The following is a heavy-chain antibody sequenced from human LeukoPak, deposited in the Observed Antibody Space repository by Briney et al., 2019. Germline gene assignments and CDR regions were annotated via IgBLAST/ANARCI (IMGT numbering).Heavy chain of an antibody. V-gene: IGHV1-2*02. J-gene: IGHJ4*02. D-gene: IGHD6-13*01. CDR1: GYTFTGYY. CDR3: ARDVEAAAGTKLDY. Sequence: ASVKVSCKASGYTFTGYYMHWVRQAPGQGLEWMGCINPNSGGTNYAQTFQGRVTMTRDKSISTAYMELSRLRSDDTAVYYCARDVEAAAGTKLDYWGQGTLVTVSS. CDR2: INPNSGGT.